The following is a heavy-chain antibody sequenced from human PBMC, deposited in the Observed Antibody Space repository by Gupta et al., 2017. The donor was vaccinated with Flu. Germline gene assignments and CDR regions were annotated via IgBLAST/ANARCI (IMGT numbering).Heavy chain of an antibody. CDR3: ARYFSEGLDV. J-gene: IGHJ6*02. V-gene: IGHV4-31*02. CDR1: SINNGGHY. Sequence: SINNGGHYWSWIRHLPGKGLEWLGYIYYNGKTYYNPPLKSRLSISIDTSKNQFSLRVTSVTAADTAMYFCARYFSEGLDVWGQGTTVTVSS. CDR2: IYYNGKT. D-gene: IGHD3-9*01.